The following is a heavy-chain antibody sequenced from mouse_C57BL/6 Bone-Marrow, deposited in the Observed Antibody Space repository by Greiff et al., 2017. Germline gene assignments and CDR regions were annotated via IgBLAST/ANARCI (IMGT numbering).Heavy chain of an antibody. CDR3: ARDREQLRLNYFDY. CDR1: GFTFSSYA. Sequence: DVKLVESGGGLVKPGGSLKLSCAASGFTFSSYAMSWVRQTPEKRLEWVATISDGGSYTYYPDNVKGRFTISRDNAKNNVYLQMSHLKSEDTAMYYCARDREQLRLNYFDYWGQGTALTVSS. CDR2: ISDGGSYT. J-gene: IGHJ2*01. V-gene: IGHV5-4*01. D-gene: IGHD3-2*02.